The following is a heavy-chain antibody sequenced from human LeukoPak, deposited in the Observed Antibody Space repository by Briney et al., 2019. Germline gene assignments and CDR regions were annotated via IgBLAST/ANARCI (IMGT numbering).Heavy chain of an antibody. V-gene: IGHV1-18*01. D-gene: IGHD6-13*01. CDR1: GYTFTSYS. Sequence: RASVKVSCKASGYTFTSYSISWVRQAPGQGLEWMGWISAYNGNTNYAQKLQGRVTMTTDTSTSTAYMELRSLRSDGTAVYYCARVASSSWYGPRDYWGQGTLVTVSS. CDR2: ISAYNGNT. J-gene: IGHJ4*02. CDR3: ARVASSSWYGPRDY.